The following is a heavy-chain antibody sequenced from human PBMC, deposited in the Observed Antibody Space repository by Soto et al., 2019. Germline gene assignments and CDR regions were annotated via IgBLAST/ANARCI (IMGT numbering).Heavy chain of an antibody. CDR1: GFTVSSYG. Sequence: GGSLRLSCAASGFTVSSYGMHWVRQGPGKGLEWVAVIWYDGSNKYYADSVKGRFTISRDNSKNTLYLQMNSLRAEDTAVYYCARDLLVTTVVYGMDVWGQGTTVPVS. V-gene: IGHV3-33*01. CDR2: IWYDGSNK. CDR3: ARDLLVTTVVYGMDV. D-gene: IGHD4-17*01. J-gene: IGHJ6*02.